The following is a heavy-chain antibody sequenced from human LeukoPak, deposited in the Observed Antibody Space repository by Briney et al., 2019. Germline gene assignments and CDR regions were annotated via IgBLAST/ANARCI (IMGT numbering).Heavy chain of an antibody. CDR2: ISSSGSTI. J-gene: IGHJ4*02. D-gene: IGHD6-19*01. Sequence: QPGGSLRLSCAASGFTFSSYAMNWVRQAPGKGLEWVSYISSSGSTIYYADSVKGRFTISRDNAKNSLYLQMNSLRAEDTAAYYCARRAVAGSIDYWGQGTLVTVSS. CDR1: GFTFSSYA. CDR3: ARRAVAGSIDY. V-gene: IGHV3-48*03.